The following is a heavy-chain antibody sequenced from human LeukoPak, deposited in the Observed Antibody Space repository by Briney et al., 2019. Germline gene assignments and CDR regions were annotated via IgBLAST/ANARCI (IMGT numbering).Heavy chain of an antibody. CDR3: ARADYGSGSYPLDY. CDR1: GYTFTSYD. D-gene: IGHD3-10*01. CDR2: MNPNSGNT. J-gene: IGHJ4*02. V-gene: IGHV1-8*01. Sequence: ASVKVSCKASGYTFTSYDINWVRQATGQGLEWMGWMNPNSGNTGYAQKFQGRVTMTRNTSISTAYMELSSLRSEDTAVYYCARADYGSGSYPLDYWGQGTLVTVSS.